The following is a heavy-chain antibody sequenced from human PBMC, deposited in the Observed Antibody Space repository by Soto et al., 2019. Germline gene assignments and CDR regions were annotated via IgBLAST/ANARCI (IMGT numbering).Heavy chain of an antibody. D-gene: IGHD3-16*01. CDR1: GVTVNTNY. J-gene: IGHJ3*02. Sequence: EVQLVESGGGLIQPGGSLRLSCAASGVTVNTNYMSWVRQSPGKGLEWVSLIESGGSIYYADSVKGRFTISRDSFKNTLYLQMNSLRVEDTAVYYCASTTVWKNAFEIWGQGTLVSVSS. CDR3: ASTTVWKNAFEI. V-gene: IGHV3-53*01. CDR2: IESGGSI.